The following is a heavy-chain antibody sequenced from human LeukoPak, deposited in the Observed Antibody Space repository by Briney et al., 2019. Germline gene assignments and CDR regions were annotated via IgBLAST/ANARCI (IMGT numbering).Heavy chain of an antibody. CDR1: GFTFSSYE. V-gene: IGHV3-48*03. Sequence: GGSLRLSCAASGFTFSSYEMNWVRQAPGKGLDWVSYISSSGSTIYYADSVKGRFTISRDNAKNSLYLQMNSLRAEDTAVYYCARGYYDSSGYYYDYWGQGTLVTVSS. D-gene: IGHD3-22*01. CDR3: ARGYYDSSGYYYDY. J-gene: IGHJ4*02. CDR2: ISSSGSTI.